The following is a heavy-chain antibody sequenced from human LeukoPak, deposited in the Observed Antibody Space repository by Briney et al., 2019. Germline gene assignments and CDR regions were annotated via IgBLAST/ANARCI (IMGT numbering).Heavy chain of an antibody. J-gene: IGHJ4*02. CDR2: VYDSGST. CDR1: GGSINSCY. CDR3: ARGRIGGSY. V-gene: IGHV4-59*01. Sequence: SETLSLTCTVSGGSINSCYWSWSRQPPGKGLEWIGCVYDSGSTNYNPSLKSRVTISVDTSKNQFSLNLWSVTAADTAVYYCARGRIGGSYWGQGTLVTVSS. D-gene: IGHD5-12*01.